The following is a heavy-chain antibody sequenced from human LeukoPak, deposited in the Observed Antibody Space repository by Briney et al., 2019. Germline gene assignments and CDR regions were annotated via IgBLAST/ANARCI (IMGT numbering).Heavy chain of an antibody. CDR3: ARDGSYDFAPDAFDI. D-gene: IGHD3/OR15-3a*01. Sequence: GGSLRLSCAASGFTFSSYEMNWVRQAPGKGLEWVSYISNSGGTLYYADSVKGRFTISSDNAKNSLYLQMNSLRAEDTAVYYYARDGSYDFAPDAFDIWGQGTVVTVSS. CDR1: GFTFSSYE. V-gene: IGHV3-48*03. J-gene: IGHJ3*02. CDR2: ISNSGGTL.